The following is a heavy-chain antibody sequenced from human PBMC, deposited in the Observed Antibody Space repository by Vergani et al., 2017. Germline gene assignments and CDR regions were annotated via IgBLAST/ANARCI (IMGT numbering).Heavy chain of an antibody. D-gene: IGHD6-19*01. J-gene: IGHJ3*02. CDR2: ISWNSGSI. V-gene: IGHV3-9*01. CDR3: AKDTAAVAGNGDAIDI. Sequence: EVQLLESGGGVVQPGRSLRLSCAASGFTFGDYAMHWVRQAPGKGREWVSGISWNSGSIGYADSVKGRITISRDNAKNSLYLQMNSLRAEDTAVYYCAKDTAAVAGNGDAIDIWGQGTMVTVSS. CDR1: GFTFGDYA.